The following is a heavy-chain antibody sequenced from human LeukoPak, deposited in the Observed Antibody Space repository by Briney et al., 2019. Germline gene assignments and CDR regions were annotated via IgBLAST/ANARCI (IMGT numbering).Heavy chain of an antibody. CDR3: ARDSELGGNYYDSSGYYTPFDY. Sequence: ASVKVSCKASGGTFSSYAISWVRQAPGQGLEWMGGIIPSFGTANYAQKFQGRVTITTDESTSTAYMELSSLRSEDTAVYYCARDSELGGNYYDSSGYYTPFDYWGQGTLVTVSS. CDR2: IIPSFGTA. V-gene: IGHV1-69*05. CDR1: GGTFSSYA. D-gene: IGHD3-22*01. J-gene: IGHJ4*02.